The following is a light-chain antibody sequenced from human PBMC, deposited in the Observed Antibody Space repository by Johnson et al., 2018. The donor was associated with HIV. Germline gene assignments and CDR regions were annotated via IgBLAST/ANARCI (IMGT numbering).Light chain of an antibody. CDR1: SSNIGNNY. CDR3: GTWDDSLGGFG. Sequence: QSVLTQPPSVSAAPRQKVTISCSGSSSNIGNNYVSWYQQLPGTAPKLLIYDNNKRPSGIPDRFSGSKSGTSATLGITGLQTGDEADYYCGTWDDSLGGFGFASETKVTVL. V-gene: IGLV1-51*01. CDR2: DNN. J-gene: IGLJ1*01.